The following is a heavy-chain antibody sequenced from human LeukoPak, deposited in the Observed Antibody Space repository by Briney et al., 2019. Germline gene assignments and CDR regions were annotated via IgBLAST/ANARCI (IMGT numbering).Heavy chain of an antibody. V-gene: IGHV4-31*03. CDR3: AREGRIAAAGSIDY. CDR2: IYYSGST. D-gene: IGHD6-13*01. CDR1: GGSISSGGYY. J-gene: IGHJ4*02. Sequence: SETLSLTCTVSGGSISSGGYYWSWIRQHPGKGLEWIGYIYYSGSTYYNPSLKSRVTISVDTSKNQFSLKPSSVTAADTAVYYCAREGRIAAAGSIDYWGQGTLVTVSS.